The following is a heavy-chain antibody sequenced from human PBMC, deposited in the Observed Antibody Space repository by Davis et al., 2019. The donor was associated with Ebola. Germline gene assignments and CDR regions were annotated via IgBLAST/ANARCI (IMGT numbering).Heavy chain of an antibody. V-gene: IGHV3-21*01. D-gene: IGHD2-15*01. CDR3: ARDRDIVGGGGY. Sequence: GGSLRLSCAASGFTFSSYSMNWVRQAPGKGLEWVSSISSSSSYIYYADSVKGRFTISRDNAKNSLYLQMNSLRAEDTAVYYCARDRDIVGGGGYWGQGTLVTVSS. J-gene: IGHJ4*02. CDR1: GFTFSSYS. CDR2: ISSSSSYI.